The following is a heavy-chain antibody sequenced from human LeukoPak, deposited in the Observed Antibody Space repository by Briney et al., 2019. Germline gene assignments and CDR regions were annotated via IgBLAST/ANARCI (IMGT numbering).Heavy chain of an antibody. CDR1: GDSISSLSYY. Sequence: SETLSLTCTVSGDSISSLSYYWGWIRQPPGTGLEWIGSIFYSGSTNYNPSLESRVTMSVDTSKNQFSLRLTSVTAADTAVYYCARDGAYDGSDSDYGTLYYFDYWGQGTLVTVSS. CDR3: ARDGAYDGSDSDYGTLYYFDY. D-gene: IGHD3-22*01. V-gene: IGHV4-39*07. J-gene: IGHJ4*02. CDR2: IFYSGST.